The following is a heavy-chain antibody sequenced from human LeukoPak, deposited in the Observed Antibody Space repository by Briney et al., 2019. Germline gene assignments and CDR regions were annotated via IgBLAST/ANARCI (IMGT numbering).Heavy chain of an antibody. D-gene: IGHD1-26*01. Sequence: PSETLSLTCTVSGDFLNNSLWSWIRQPPGEGLEWIGDVSYSGNTNHNPSLKSRVTMSLDASKNQFSLELNSVTPADTAVYYCARGGNYWPQWWFDPWGRGTLVSVSS. CDR3: ARGGNYWPQWWFDP. J-gene: IGHJ5*02. V-gene: IGHV4-59*01. CDR2: VSYSGNT. CDR1: GDFLNNSL.